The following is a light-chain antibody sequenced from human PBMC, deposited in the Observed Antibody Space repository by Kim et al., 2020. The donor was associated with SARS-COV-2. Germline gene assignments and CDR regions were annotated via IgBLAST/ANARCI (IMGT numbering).Light chain of an antibody. CDR1: NIGSKA. CDR3: QVWDSNTVV. J-gene: IGLJ3*02. V-gene: IGLV3-9*01. CDR2: RNN. Sequence: SMALGQTARITCGGSNIGSKAVHWYQQKPGQAPVMVISRNNNRPAGIPERFSGSNSGNTATLTISRAQVGDEADYYCQVWDSNTVVFGGGTKLTVL.